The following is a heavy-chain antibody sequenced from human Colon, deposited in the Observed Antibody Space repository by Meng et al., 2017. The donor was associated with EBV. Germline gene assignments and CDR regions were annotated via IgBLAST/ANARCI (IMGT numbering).Heavy chain of an antibody. CDR2: INHSGTI. D-gene: IGHD2-8*01. J-gene: IGHJ5*02. Sequence: QVHVKQWGAGLVKPSETLSLTCGVYGGSLSGYYWSWIRQTPGKGLEWIGEINHSGTINYNPSLRSRVTISVDRSNNQFSLRLSSVTAADTAVYYCARGGGVIKGLVTWFDPWGQGTLVTVSS. CDR3: ARGGGVIKGLVTWFDP. CDR1: GGSLSGYY. V-gene: IGHV4-34*01.